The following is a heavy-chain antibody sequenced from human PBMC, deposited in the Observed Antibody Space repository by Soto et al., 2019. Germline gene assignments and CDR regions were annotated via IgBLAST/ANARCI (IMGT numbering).Heavy chain of an antibody. CDR1: GVSISGSRYY. CDR3: ARDQPLLYSGPIVGMDV. CDR2: IYYSGST. D-gene: IGHD2-15*01. V-gene: IGHV4-39*07. Sequence: LSLTCTVSGVSISGSRYYWGWIRQPPGRGLEWIGNIYYSGSTYYTPALKSRVTLSVDTSKNQFSLKLSSVTAAGTAVYYCARDQPLLYSGPIVGMDVWGQGTTVTVSS. J-gene: IGHJ6*02.